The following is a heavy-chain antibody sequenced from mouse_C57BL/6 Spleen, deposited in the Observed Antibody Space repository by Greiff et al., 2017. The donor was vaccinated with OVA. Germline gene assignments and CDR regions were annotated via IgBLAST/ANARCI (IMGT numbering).Heavy chain of an antibody. CDR3: ARNWDGGYFDY. CDR2: ISSGSSTI. J-gene: IGHJ2*01. CDR1: GFTFSDYG. V-gene: IGHV5-17*01. Sequence: DVKLQESGGGLVKPGGSLKLSCAASGFTFSDYGMHWVRQAPEKGLEWVAYISSGSSTIYYADTVKGRFTISRDNAKNTLFLQMTSLRSEDTAMYYCARNWDGGYFDYWGQGTTLTVSS. D-gene: IGHD4-1*01.